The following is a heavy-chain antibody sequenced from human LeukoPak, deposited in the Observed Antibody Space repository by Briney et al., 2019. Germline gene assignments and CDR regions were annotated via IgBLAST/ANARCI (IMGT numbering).Heavy chain of an antibody. D-gene: IGHD3-22*01. J-gene: IGHJ4*02. Sequence: PSETLSLTCTVSGGSISSGSYYWSWIRQPAGKGLEWIGRTHTTGSTNHNPSLKSRVTISMNTSENQFSLKLSSVPAADTAVYYCARETPPYDNPDYWGQGALVTVSS. V-gene: IGHV4-61*02. CDR2: THTTGST. CDR1: GGSISSGSYY. CDR3: ARETPPYDNPDY.